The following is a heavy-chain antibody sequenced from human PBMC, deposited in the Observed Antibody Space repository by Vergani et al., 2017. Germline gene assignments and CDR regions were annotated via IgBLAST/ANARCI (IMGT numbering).Heavy chain of an antibody. J-gene: IGHJ6*03. CDR2: ISYDGSNK. CDR1: GFTFSSYG. V-gene: IGHV3-30*18. CDR3: AKDVDYDFWSGYYYYYYYMDV. D-gene: IGHD3-3*01. Sequence: QVQLVESGGGVVQPGRSLRLSCAASGFTFSSYGMHWVRQAPGKGLEWVAVISYDGSNKYYADSVKGRFTISRDNSKNTLYLQMNSLRAEDTAVYYCAKDVDYDFWSGYYYYYYYMDVWGKGTTVTVSS.